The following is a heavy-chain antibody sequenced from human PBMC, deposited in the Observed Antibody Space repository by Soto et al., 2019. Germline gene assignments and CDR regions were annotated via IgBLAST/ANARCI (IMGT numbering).Heavy chain of an antibody. CDR3: AKRYDFWSGRWYGLGV. Sequence: SETLSLTXSVSGASINSANWWVWVRQPPGKGLEWIGEIYHIGSTTYNPSLKSRATISVDKSKNQFSLIVTSVTAADTAVYYCAKRYDFWSGRWYGLGVWGQGTTVTVS. D-gene: IGHD3-3*01. V-gene: IGHV4-4*02. CDR2: IYHIGST. J-gene: IGHJ6*02. CDR1: GASINSANW.